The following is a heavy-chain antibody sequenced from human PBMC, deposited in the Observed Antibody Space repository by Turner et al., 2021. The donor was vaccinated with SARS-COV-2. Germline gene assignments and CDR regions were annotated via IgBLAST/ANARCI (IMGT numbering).Heavy chain of an antibody. Sequence: VQLVESGGGLIQPGGSLGLSCAASGFTVRSNYMSWVRQAPGKGLEWVSVIYSGGSTYYADSVKGRFTISRDNSKNTLYLQMISLRAEDTAVYYCARDLMEVGGMDVWGQGTTVTVSS. CDR2: IYSGGST. J-gene: IGHJ6*02. D-gene: IGHD3-3*01. V-gene: IGHV3-53*01. CDR3: ARDLMEVGGMDV. CDR1: GFTVRSNY.